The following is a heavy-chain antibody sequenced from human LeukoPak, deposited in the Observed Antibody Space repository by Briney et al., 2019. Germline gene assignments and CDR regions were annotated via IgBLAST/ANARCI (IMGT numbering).Heavy chain of an antibody. CDR1: GVSISSGGYY. D-gene: IGHD3-10*01. CDR2: IYHSGST. J-gene: IGHJ4*02. V-gene: IGHV4-30-2*01. CDR3: ARKLGSGSYYGSFDY. Sequence: SETLSLTCTVSGVSISSGGYYWSWIRQPPGKGLEWIGYIYHSGSTYYNPSLKSRVTISVDRSKNQFSLKLSSVTAADTAVYYCARKLGSGSYYGSFDYWGQGTLVTVSS.